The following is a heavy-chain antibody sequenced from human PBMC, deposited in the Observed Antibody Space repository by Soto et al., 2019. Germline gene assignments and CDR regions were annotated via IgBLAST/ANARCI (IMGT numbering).Heavy chain of an antibody. V-gene: IGHV3-23*01. CDR3: AKGLYDYYYYGMDV. D-gene: IGHD5-12*01. Sequence: GGSLRLSCAASGFTFSSYAMSWVRQAPGRGLEWVSAISGSGGSTYYADSVKGRFTISRDNSKNTLYLQMNSLRAEDTAVYYCAKGLYDYYYYGMDVWGQGTTVTVSS. J-gene: IGHJ6*02. CDR1: GFTFSSYA. CDR2: ISGSGGST.